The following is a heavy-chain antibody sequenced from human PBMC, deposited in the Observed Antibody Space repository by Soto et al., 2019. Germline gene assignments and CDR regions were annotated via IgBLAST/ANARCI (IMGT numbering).Heavy chain of an antibody. V-gene: IGHV3-23*01. CDR3: AKDRVLLWFGEEIYCFDY. CDR2: ISGSGGST. CDR1: GFTFSSYA. Sequence: GGSLRLSCAASGFTFSSYAMSWVRQAPGKGLEWVSAISGSGGSTYYADSVKGRFTISRGNFKNTLYLQMNSLRAEDTAVYYCAKDRVLLWFGEEIYCFDYWGQGTLVTVSS. D-gene: IGHD3-10*01. J-gene: IGHJ4*02.